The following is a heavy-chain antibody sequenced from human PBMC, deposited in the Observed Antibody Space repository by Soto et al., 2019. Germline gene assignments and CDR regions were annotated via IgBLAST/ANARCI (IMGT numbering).Heavy chain of an antibody. V-gene: IGHV3-23*01. J-gene: IGHJ4*02. CDR1: GFTFSRYA. D-gene: IGHD6-6*01. CDR3: AKRVEYSSSTHYFDS. CDR2: ISDSGGST. Sequence: EVQLLESGGGLVQPGGSLRLACAGSGFTFSRYARSWVRQAPGKGLEWVSAISDSGGSTYYADSVKGRFTISRDNSKNTLYLQMNSLRAEDTAVYYCAKRVEYSSSTHYFDSWGQGTLVTVSS.